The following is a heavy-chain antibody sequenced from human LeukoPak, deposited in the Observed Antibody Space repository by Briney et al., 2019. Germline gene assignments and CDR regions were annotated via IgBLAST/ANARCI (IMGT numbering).Heavy chain of an antibody. J-gene: IGHJ4*02. Sequence: PGGSLRLSCAASGFTFSGFSMSWVRQSPTKGLEWVANIKQDGSERYYVDSVKGRFTISRDNAKNSLYLQMNSLRVEDTAVYYCTKKTGEYWGQGTLVTVSA. V-gene: IGHV3-7*03. CDR3: TKKTGEY. CDR1: GFTFSGFS. CDR2: IKQDGSER.